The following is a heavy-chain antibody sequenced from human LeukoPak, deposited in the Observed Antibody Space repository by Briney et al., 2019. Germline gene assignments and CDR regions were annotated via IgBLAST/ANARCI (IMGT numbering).Heavy chain of an antibody. D-gene: IGHD2-2*01. CDR1: GGSISSDGYS. CDR3: ARGGCSSASCPFDC. J-gene: IGHJ4*02. Sequence: SETLSLTCAVSGGSISSDGYSWSWIRQPPGKGLEWIEYIYHSGGTYYNPSLKSRVAISLDRSKNQFSLKLSSVTAADTAVYYCARGGCSSASCPFDCWGQGTLVTVSS. V-gene: IGHV4-30-2*01. CDR2: IYHSGGT.